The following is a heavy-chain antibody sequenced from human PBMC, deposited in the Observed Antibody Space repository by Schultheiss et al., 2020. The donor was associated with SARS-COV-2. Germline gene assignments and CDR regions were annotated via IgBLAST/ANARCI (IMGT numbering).Heavy chain of an antibody. J-gene: IGHJ6*03. D-gene: IGHD3-3*01. CDR2: IYYSGST. CDR1: GFTFSSYA. CDR3: AKGPNPRNYDFWSGPANYYMDV. V-gene: IGHV4-39*07. Sequence: GSLRLSCAASGFTFSSYAMSWVRQAPGKGLEWIGSIYYSGSTYYNPSLKSRVTISVDTSKNQFSLKLSSVTAADTALYYCAKGPNPRNYDFWSGPANYYMDVWGKGTTVTVSS.